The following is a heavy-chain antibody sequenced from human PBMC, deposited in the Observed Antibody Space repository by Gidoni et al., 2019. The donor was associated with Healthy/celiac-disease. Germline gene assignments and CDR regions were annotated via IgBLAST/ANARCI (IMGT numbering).Heavy chain of an antibody. J-gene: IGHJ4*02. D-gene: IGHD3-22*01. CDR3: ARSYYDSSGYYYGCDY. Sequence: QVQLVESGGGVVQPGRSLRLSCAASGFTFSSYAMHWVRQAPGTGLEWGAVISYDGSNKYYADSVKGRFTISRDNSKNTLYLQMNSLRAEDTAVYYCARSYYDSSGYYYGCDYWGQGTLVTVSS. CDR1: GFTFSSYA. CDR2: ISYDGSNK. V-gene: IGHV3-30*01.